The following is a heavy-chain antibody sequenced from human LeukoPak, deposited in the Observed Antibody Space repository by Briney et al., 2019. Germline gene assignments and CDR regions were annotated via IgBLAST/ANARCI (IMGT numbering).Heavy chain of an antibody. Sequence: ASVKVSCKASGYTFTSYAMHWVRQAPGQRLEWMGWINAGNGNTKYSQKFQGRVTITRDTSASTAYMELSSLRSVDTAVYYCAREGSSSWYVYWGQGTLVTVSS. D-gene: IGHD6-13*01. CDR3: AREGSSSWYVY. J-gene: IGHJ4*02. CDR2: INAGNGNT. CDR1: GYTFTSYA. V-gene: IGHV1-3*01.